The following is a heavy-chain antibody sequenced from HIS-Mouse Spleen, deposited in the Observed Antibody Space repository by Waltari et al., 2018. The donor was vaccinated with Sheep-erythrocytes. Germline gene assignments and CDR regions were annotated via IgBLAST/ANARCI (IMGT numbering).Heavy chain of an antibody. CDR1: GCSISSGGYY. CDR2: IYYSGRT. D-gene: IGHD3-10*01. Sequence: QVQLQESGPGLVKPSQTLSLTCTVSGCSISSGGYYWSWIRQHPGKGLEWIGYIYYSGRTYYNPSLKSRVTISVDTSKNQFSLKLSSVTAADTAVYYCARALIITMVRGVTSNWFDPWGQGTLVTVSS. CDR3: ARALIITMVRGVTSNWFDP. J-gene: IGHJ5*02. V-gene: IGHV4-31*03.